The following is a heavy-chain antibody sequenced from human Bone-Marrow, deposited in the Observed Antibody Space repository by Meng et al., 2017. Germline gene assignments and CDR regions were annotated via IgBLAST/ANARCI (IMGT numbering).Heavy chain of an antibody. Sequence: QVQLHELGPGLVRSSETLSLTCTVSGASVNTGSYYWSWIRQPPGRGLELIGFIYQSGSTNNNPSLKSRVTISLDMSSNQFSLTLNSVTAADTAIYYCARGVVADPPGDWGRGTLVTVSS. CDR2: IYQSGST. D-gene: IGHD2-15*01. CDR3: ARGVVADPPGD. CDR1: GASVNTGSYY. J-gene: IGHJ1*01. V-gene: IGHV4-61*01.